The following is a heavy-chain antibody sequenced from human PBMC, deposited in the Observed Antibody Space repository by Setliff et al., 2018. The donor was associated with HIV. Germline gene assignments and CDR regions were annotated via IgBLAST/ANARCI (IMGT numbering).Heavy chain of an antibody. CDR2: IYSTGST. Sequence: PSETLSLTCTVSGASMRDYYWSWIRQPAGKGLEWIGHIYSTGSTRYNPSLESRLTILVDTSRNQFSLKLNSVTAADTAVYYCARAAYSGTYVWEPATDLWGRGTLVTVSS. CDR3: ARAAYSGTYVWEPATDL. V-gene: IGHV4-4*07. CDR1: GASMRDYY. D-gene: IGHD1-26*01. J-gene: IGHJ2*01.